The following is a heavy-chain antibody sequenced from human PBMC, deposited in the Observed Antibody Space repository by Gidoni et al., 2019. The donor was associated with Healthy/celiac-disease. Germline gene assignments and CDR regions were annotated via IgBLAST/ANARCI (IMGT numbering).Heavy chain of an antibody. D-gene: IGHD2-2*01. CDR1: GGSFSGYY. J-gene: IGHJ5*02. Sequence: QVQLQQWGAGLLKPSETLSLTCAVYGGSFSGYYWSWIRQPPGKGLEWIGEINHSGSTNYNPSLKSRVTISVDTSKNQFSLKLSSVTAADTAVYYCARKEVCSSTSCALVWFDPWGQGTLVTVSS. CDR3: ARKEVCSSTSCALVWFDP. CDR2: INHSGST. V-gene: IGHV4-34*01.